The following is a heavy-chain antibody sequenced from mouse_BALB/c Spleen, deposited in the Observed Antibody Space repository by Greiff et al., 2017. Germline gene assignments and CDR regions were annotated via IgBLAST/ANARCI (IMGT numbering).Heavy chain of an antibody. J-gene: IGHJ3*01. V-gene: IGHV5-12-2*01. CDR2: ISNGGGST. CDR3: AILPDGSFAY. Sequence: EVQLQQSGGGLVQPGGSLKLSCAASGFTFSSYTMSWVRQTPEKRLEWVAYISNGGGSTYYPDTVKGRFTISRDNAKNTLYLQMSSLKSEDTAMYYCAILPDGSFAYWGQGTLVTVSA. CDR1: GFTFSSYT. D-gene: IGHD2-3*01.